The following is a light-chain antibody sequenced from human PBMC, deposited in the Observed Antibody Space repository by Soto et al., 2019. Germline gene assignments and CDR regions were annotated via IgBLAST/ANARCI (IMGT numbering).Light chain of an antibody. CDR1: QSLSNTY. CDR3: QQFGSLPT. J-gene: IGKJ1*01. CDR2: GAS. V-gene: IGKV3-20*01. Sequence: IVLTQSPDTLSLFPRERASLSFRASQSLSNTYLVWYQYKPGQAPRLLMVGASSRATGVPDRFSGGGYGTDFTLTISRLEPEASVVYYCQQFGSLPTFGQGTKVEI.